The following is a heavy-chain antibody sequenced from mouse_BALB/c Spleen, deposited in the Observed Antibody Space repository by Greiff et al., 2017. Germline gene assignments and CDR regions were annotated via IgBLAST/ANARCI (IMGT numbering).Heavy chain of an antibody. Sequence: EVKLQESGPSLVKPSQTLSLTCSVTGDSITSGYWNWIRKFPGNKLEYMGYISYSGSTYYNPSLKSRISITRDTSKNQYYLQLNSVTTEDTATYYCARYGYDPYAMDYWGQGTSVTVSS. CDR1: GDSITSGY. CDR3: ARYGYDPYAMDY. D-gene: IGHD2-2*01. CDR2: ISYSGST. J-gene: IGHJ4*01. V-gene: IGHV3-8*02.